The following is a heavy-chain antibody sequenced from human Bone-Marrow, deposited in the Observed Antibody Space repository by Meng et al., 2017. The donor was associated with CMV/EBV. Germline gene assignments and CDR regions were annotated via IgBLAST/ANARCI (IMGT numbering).Heavy chain of an antibody. Sequence: GGSLRLSCAASGFTFSSYWMSWVRQAPGKGLEWVANIKQDGSEKYYVDSVKGRFTISRDNSRNTLYLQMNSLRAEDTAVYYCARDRDQYYDFWSGLARVGNWFDPWGQGTLVTVSS. CDR2: IKQDGSEK. CDR1: GFTFSSYW. CDR3: ARDRDQYYDFWSGLARVGNWFDP. J-gene: IGHJ5*02. V-gene: IGHV3-7*01. D-gene: IGHD3-3*01.